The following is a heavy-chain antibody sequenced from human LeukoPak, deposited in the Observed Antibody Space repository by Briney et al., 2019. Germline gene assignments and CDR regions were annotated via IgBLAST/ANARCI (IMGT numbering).Heavy chain of an antibody. Sequence: PGGSLRLSCAASGFTFSSYSMNWVRQAPGKGLEWVSSISSSSSYIYYADSVKGRFTISRDNAKNSLYLQMNSLRAEDTAVYYCARVTWGGYSSSWYDLGNPDPNLPANNYYYYMDVWGKGTTVTVSS. CDR1: GFTFSSYS. V-gene: IGHV3-21*01. J-gene: IGHJ6*03. CDR2: ISSSSSYI. D-gene: IGHD6-13*01. CDR3: ARVTWGGYSSSWYDLGNPDPNLPANNYYYYMDV.